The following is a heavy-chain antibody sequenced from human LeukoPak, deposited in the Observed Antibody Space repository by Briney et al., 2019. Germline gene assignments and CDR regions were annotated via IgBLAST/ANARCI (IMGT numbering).Heavy chain of an antibody. D-gene: IGHD4-17*01. J-gene: IGHJ2*01. V-gene: IGHV4-34*01. Sequence: SETLSLTCAVYGGSFSGYSWSWIRQPPGKGLEWIGEINHSGSTKYNPSLKSRVTISVDTSKNQFSLKLNSVTAADTAVYYCATSTTVTTHYWYFGLWGRGTLVTVSS. CDR1: GGSFSGYS. CDR3: ATSTTVTTHYWYFGL. CDR2: INHSGST.